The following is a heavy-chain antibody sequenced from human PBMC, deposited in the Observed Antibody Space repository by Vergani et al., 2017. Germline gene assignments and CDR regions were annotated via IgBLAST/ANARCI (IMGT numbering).Heavy chain of an antibody. D-gene: IGHD6-19*01. V-gene: IGHV3-21*01. CDR2: ISSSSSYI. Sequence: VQLVESGGGVVQPGRSLRLSCAASGFTFSSYSMNWVRQAPGKGLEWVSSISSSSSYIYYADSVKGRFTISRDNAKNSLYLQMNSLRAEDTAVYYCARDRDIAVKVFDYWGQGTLATVSS. J-gene: IGHJ4*02. CDR3: ARDRDIAVKVFDY. CDR1: GFTFSSYS.